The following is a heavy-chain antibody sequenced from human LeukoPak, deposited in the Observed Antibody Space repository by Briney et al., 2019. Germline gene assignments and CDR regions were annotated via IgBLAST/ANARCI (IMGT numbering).Heavy chain of an antibody. CDR1: GFTFSHYS. CDR2: ISSSSRYI. D-gene: IGHD1-26*01. V-gene: IGHV3-21*04. J-gene: IGHJ4*02. Sequence: TGGSLRLSCAASGFTFSHYSMNWVRQAPGKGLEWVSSISSSSRYIYHADSVKGRFTISRDNTKNSLYLQMNSLRAEDTAVYFCARGPKDIVGSTAPASFDYGGEAALVTVSS. CDR3: ARGPKDIVGSTAPASFDY.